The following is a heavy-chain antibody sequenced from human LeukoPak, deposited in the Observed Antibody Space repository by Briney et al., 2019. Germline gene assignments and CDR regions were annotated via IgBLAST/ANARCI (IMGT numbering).Heavy chain of an antibody. CDR1: GDSISSGSYY. CDR2: ISINGII. D-gene: IGHD5-18*01. J-gene: IGHJ5*02. V-gene: IGHV4-61*02. CDR3: ARQKRGYSYGLGNWFDP. Sequence: SGTLSLTCAVSGDSISSGSYYWSWIRQPAGKGLEYIGRISINGIINYNASLKSRVTISVETSKNRFSLRLSSVTAADTAVYFCARQKRGYSYGLGNWFDPWGQGTLVTVSS.